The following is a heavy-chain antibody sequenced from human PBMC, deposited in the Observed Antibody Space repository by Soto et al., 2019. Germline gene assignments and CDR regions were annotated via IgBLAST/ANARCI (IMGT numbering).Heavy chain of an antibody. Sequence: ITLKESGPTLVKPTQTLTLTCTFSGFSLNTGGVGVGWVRQPRGKAMEWLALIYWADDERYRPSLRSRLNITKDAINNQVVLTMTNMDSEDTATYYCVRNWRYYGGDYYYGMDAWGQGTTVTVSS. J-gene: IGHJ6*02. CDR3: VRNWRYYGGDYYYGMDA. CDR1: GFSLNTGGVG. CDR2: IYWADDE. V-gene: IGHV2-5*02. D-gene: IGHD3-10*01.